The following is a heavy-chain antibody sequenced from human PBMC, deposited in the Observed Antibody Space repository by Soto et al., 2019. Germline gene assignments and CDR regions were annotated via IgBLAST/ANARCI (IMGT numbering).Heavy chain of an antibody. D-gene: IGHD4-17*01. Sequence: QVQLVESGGGLVKPGGSLRLSCAASGFTFSDYYMSWIRQAPGKGLEWVSYISSSGSTIYYADSVKGRFTISRDNAKNSLYLQMNSVRDEDTAVYYSASPTVTPHYGMDVWGQGTTVTVSS. CDR2: ISSSGSTI. V-gene: IGHV3-11*01. CDR1: GFTFSDYY. CDR3: ASPTVTPHYGMDV. J-gene: IGHJ6*02.